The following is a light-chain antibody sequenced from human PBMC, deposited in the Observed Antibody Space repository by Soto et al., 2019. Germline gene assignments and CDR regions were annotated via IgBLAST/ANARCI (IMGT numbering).Light chain of an antibody. V-gene: IGKV3-15*01. J-gene: IGKJ2*01. CDR2: GAS. Sequence: EIVMTQSPATLSVSPGERATLSCRARQSVGSGVSWYQQKPDQAPRLLIYGASTRATGIPARFSGSGSGTECTLTISSLQSEDYAVYYCQQYNNWPPYTFGQGTKVEIK. CDR1: QSVGSG. CDR3: QQYNNWPPYT.